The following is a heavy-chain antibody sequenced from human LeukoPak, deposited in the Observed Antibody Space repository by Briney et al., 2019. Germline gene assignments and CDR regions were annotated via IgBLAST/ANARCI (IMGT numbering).Heavy chain of an antibody. CDR1: GGSISSNNW. Sequence: SGTLSLTCAVSGGSISSNNWWSWVRQPPGKGLEWIGEIYHSGSTDYNPSLESRVTISVDKSKNQFSLKLSSVTAADTAVYYCARGFYGSGSYSSPGFHAFDVWGQGTMVTVS. V-gene: IGHV4-4*02. J-gene: IGHJ3*01. CDR2: IYHSGST. D-gene: IGHD3-10*01. CDR3: ARGFYGSGSYSSPGFHAFDV.